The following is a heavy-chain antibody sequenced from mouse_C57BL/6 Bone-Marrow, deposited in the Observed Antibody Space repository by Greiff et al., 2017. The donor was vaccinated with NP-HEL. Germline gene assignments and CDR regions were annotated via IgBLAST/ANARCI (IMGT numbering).Heavy chain of an antibody. V-gene: IGHV1-54*01. CDR2: INPGSGGT. CDR1: GYAFTNYL. D-gene: IGHD2-12*01. J-gene: IGHJ2*01. Sequence: VQLQQSGAELVRPGTSVKVSCKASGYAFTNYLIEWVKQRPGQGLEWIGVINPGSGGTNYNEKLKGKATLTADKSSSTAYMQLSSLTSEDSAVYFCAARGLRRTLYFDYWGQGTTLTVSS. CDR3: AARGLRRTLYFDY.